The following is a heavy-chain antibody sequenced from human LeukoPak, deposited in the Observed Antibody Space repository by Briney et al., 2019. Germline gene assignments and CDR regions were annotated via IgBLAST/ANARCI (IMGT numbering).Heavy chain of an antibody. Sequence: PGGSLRLSCAASGFTFSSYAMSWVRQAPGKGLEWVSAISGSGGSTYYADSVKGRFTISRDNSKNTLYLQMNSLRAEDTAVYYCAKSHGYNSKAHLFDYWGQGTLVTVSS. CDR3: AKSHGYNSKAHLFDY. J-gene: IGHJ4*02. V-gene: IGHV3-23*01. CDR1: GFTFSSYA. D-gene: IGHD5-24*01. CDR2: ISGSGGST.